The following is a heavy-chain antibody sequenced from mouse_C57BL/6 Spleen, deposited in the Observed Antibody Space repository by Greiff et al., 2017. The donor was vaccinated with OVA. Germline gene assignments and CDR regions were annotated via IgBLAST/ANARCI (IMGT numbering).Heavy chain of an antibody. CDR1: GYTFTRYT. CDR3: ARSRKYIRGFAY. CDR2: INPSGGST. Sequence: QVQLQQSGAELARPGASVKMSCKASGYTFTRYTMHRVKQRPGQGLEWIGYINPSGGSTKYNQKFKDQATLTADKSSSTAYMQLSSLTSEDSAAYCCARSRKYIRGFAYWGKGTLVTVSA. D-gene: IGHD1-3*01. V-gene: IGHV1-4*01. J-gene: IGHJ3*01.